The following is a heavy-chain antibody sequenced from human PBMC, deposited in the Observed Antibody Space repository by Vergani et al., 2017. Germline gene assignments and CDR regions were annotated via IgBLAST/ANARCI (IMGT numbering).Heavy chain of an antibody. V-gene: IGHV4-39*01. J-gene: IGHJ3*02. CDR2: IYYSGST. Sequence: QVQLQESGPGLVKPSETLSLTCTVSGGSISSSSYYWGWIRQPPGKGLEWIGSIYYSGSTYYNPSLKSRVTISVDTSKNQFSLKLSSVTAADTAVYYCARVTSSWYNMAFDIWGQGTMVTVSS. D-gene: IGHD6-13*01. CDR3: ARVTSSWYNMAFDI. CDR1: GGSISSSSYY.